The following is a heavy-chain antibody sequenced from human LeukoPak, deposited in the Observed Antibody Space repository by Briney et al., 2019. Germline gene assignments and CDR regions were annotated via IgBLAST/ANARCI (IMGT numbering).Heavy chain of an antibody. CDR2: IKLDGSEE. Sequence: AGTLRLSCVASAFTVRSQWMSWVRQAPGRGLEWVANIKLDGSEEFYGDSVIGRFPVYRDNVEKSLYLQINSLRGDFMCVYFCGRDSEHSRSFVFDIWGKGKMVTVS. CDR3: GRDSEHSRSFVFDI. D-gene: IGHD6-13*01. CDR1: AFTVRSQW. J-gene: IGHJ3*02. V-gene: IGHV3-7*01.